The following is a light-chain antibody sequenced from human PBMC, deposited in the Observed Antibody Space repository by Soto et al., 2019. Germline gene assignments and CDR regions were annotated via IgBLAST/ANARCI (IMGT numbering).Light chain of an antibody. CDR1: SNDGGDYNF. J-gene: IGLJ3*02. CDR3: SSFTSSGTWV. Sequence: QSALTQPASVSGSPGQSITIFCTGTSNDGGDYNFVSWYQQHPGKAPKLMIYEVNNRPSGVSFRFSGSKSGNTASLTISGLQAEDEADYYCSSFTSSGTWVYGGGTKLTVL. V-gene: IGLV2-14*01. CDR2: EVN.